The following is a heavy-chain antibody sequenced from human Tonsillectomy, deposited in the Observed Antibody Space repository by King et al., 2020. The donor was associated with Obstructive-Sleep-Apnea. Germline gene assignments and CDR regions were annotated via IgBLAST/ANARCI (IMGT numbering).Heavy chain of an antibody. Sequence: VQLVESGGGLVQPGGSLRLSCAASGFTVSSKYMSWVRQAPGKELEWVSVIYAVGSTYYADSVKGRFTISRDNSKNTVYLQMKSLRAEDTAVYFCARDLVMDVWGQGTTVTVSS. CDR2: IYAVGST. J-gene: IGHJ6*02. CDR3: ARDLVMDV. V-gene: IGHV3-66*01. CDR1: GFTVSSKY. D-gene: IGHD2-8*02.